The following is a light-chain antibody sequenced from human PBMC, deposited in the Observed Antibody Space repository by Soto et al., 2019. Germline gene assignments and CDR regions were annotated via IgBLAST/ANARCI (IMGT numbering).Light chain of an antibody. CDR2: DVS. J-gene: IGLJ1*01. V-gene: IGLV2-14*01. CDR1: SSDVGGYNY. Sequence: QSALTQPASVSGSPGQSITISCTGTSSDVGGYNYVSWYQQHPGKAPKLMIYDVSNRPSGVSNRFSGSKSSNTASLTISGLQAEDEADYYCSSYTSSSIPYVFGTGTKLTVL. CDR3: SSYTSSSIPYV.